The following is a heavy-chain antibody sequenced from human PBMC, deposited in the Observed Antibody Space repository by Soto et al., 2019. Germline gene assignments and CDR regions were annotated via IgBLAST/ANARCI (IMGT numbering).Heavy chain of an antibody. D-gene: IGHD1-20*01. CDR3: VGVGITVTTFRGFAY. V-gene: IGHV3-33*01. CDR2: IWYDGSNK. CDR1: GFTFSSYG. Sequence: QVQLVESGGGVVQPGRSLRLSCAASGFTFSSYGMHWVRQAPGKGLEWVAVIWYDGSNKYNADSVKGRFTISRDTSNNALYLEMNSLRAEDRAVYYCVGVGITVTTFRGFAYWGEGTLVTVSS. J-gene: IGHJ4*02.